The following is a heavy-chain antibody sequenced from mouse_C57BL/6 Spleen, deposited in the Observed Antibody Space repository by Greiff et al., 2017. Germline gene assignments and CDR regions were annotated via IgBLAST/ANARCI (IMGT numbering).Heavy chain of an antibody. CDR3: ARALRSSWFAY. V-gene: IGHV1-72*01. CDR1: GYPFTSYW. J-gene: IGHJ3*01. Sequence: QVQLQQPGAELVKPGASVKLSCKASGYPFTSYWMHWVKQRPGRGLEWVGRIDLNRGGTTSNEKFKSKATLTVEKPSSTTYVQLSSRTSEASAVDYCARALRSSWFAYWGQGTLVTVSA. CDR2: IDLNRGGT.